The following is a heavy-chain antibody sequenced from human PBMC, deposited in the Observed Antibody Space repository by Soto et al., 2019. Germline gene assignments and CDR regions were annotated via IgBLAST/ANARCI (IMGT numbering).Heavy chain of an antibody. CDR3: ARARYCSSTSCYPFDY. Sequence: SETLSLTCTVSGGSISSYYWSWIRQPPGKGLEWIGYIYYSGSTNYNPSLKSRVTISVDTSKNQFSLKLSSVTAADTAVYYCARARYCSSTSCYPFDYWGPGTLVTVSS. CDR2: IYYSGST. D-gene: IGHD2-2*01. J-gene: IGHJ4*02. V-gene: IGHV4-59*01. CDR1: GGSISSYY.